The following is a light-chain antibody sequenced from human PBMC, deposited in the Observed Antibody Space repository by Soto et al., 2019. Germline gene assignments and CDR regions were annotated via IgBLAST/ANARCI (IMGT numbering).Light chain of an antibody. CDR2: AAS. CDR1: QSVSSN. CDR3: QHYDISSWT. J-gene: IGKJ1*01. Sequence: EIVMTQSPATLSVSPVERATFSCRASQSVSSNLAWYQQKPGQAPRLLIYAASNRATGIPGRFSGSGFGTDFTLTISRLEPEDFAVYYCQHYDISSWTFGQGTKVDIK. V-gene: IGKV3D-15*01.